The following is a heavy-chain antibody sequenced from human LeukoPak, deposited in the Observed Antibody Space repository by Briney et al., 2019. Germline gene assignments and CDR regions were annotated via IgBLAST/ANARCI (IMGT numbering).Heavy chain of an antibody. J-gene: IGHJ4*02. CDR2: INRSGST. D-gene: IGHD2-2*01. CDR1: GGSFSGYY. V-gene: IGHV4-34*01. Sequence: PSETLSLTCAVYGGSFSGYYWSWIRQPPGKGLEWIGEINRSGSTNYNPSLKSRVTISVDTSKNQFSLKLSSVTAADTAVYYCARGREVVVPAAYDYWGQGTLVTVSS. CDR3: ARGREVVVPAAYDY.